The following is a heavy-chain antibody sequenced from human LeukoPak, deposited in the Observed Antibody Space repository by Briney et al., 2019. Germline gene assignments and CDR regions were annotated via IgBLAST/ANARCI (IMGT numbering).Heavy chain of an antibody. J-gene: IGHJ3*02. D-gene: IGHD3-3*01. CDR2: IYYSGST. CDR1: GGSISSSSYY. Sequence: SETLSLTCTVSGGSISSSSYYWGWIRQPPGKGLEWIGSIYYSGSTYYNPSLKSRFTISVDTSKNQFSLKLSSVTAADTAVYYCARGWVPPGTRKIWTIFGVVTGSATPKGGSNAFDIWGQGTMVTVSS. CDR3: ARGWVPPGTRKIWTIFGVVTGSATPKGGSNAFDI. V-gene: IGHV4-39*07.